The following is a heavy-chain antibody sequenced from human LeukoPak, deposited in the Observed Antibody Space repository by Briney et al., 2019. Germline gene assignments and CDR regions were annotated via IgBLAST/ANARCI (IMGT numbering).Heavy chain of an antibody. CDR2: IIPIFGTA. Sequence: SVKVSCKASGGTFSSYAISWVRQAPGQGLEWMGVIIPIFGTANSAQKFQGRVTITTDESTSTAYMELSSLRSEDTAVYYCARALLGATTRGFFDYWGQGTLVTVSS. J-gene: IGHJ4*02. D-gene: IGHD1-26*01. CDR3: ARALLGATTRGFFDY. V-gene: IGHV1-69*05. CDR1: GGTFSSYA.